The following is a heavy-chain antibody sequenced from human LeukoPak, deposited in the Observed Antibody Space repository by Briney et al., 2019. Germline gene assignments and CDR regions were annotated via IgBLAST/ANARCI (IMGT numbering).Heavy chain of an antibody. CDR3: ATMYGSGSYGMDV. CDR2: IYYSGST. Sequence: SETLSLTYTVSGGSISSYYWSWIRQPPGKGLEWIGYIYYSGSTNYNPSLKSRVTISVDTSKNQFSLKLSSVTAADTAVYYCATMYGSGSYGMDVWGQGTTVTVSS. D-gene: IGHD3-10*01. J-gene: IGHJ6*02. CDR1: GGSISSYY. V-gene: IGHV4-59*08.